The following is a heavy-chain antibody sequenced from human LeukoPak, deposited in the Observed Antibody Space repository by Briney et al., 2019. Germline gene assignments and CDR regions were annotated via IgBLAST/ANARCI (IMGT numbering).Heavy chain of an antibody. CDR1: GGTFSSYA. CDR3: ARALAYCGGDCYPGSFDI. CDR2: IIPILGIA. V-gene: IGHV1-69*04. Sequence: VKVSCKASGGTFSSYAISWVRQAPGQGLEWMGRIIPILGIANYAQKFQGRVTITADKSTSTAYMELSSLRSEDTAVYYCARALAYCGGDCYPGSFDIWGQGTMVTVSS. J-gene: IGHJ3*02. D-gene: IGHD2-21*02.